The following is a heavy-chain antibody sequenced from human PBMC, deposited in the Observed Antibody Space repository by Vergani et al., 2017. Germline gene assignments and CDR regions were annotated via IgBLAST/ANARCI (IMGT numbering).Heavy chain of an antibody. CDR2: ISGSGGST. D-gene: IGHD5-18*01. CDR1: GFTFSSYA. J-gene: IGHJ4*02. V-gene: IGHV3-23*01. Sequence: EVQLLESGGGLVQPGGSLRLSCAASGFTFSSYAMSWVRQAPGKGLEWVSAISGSGGSTYYADSVKGRFTISRDNSKKTLYLQMNSLRAEDTAVYYCAKVPRIQLLSPHFDYWGQGTLVTVSS. CDR3: AKVPRIQLLSPHFDY.